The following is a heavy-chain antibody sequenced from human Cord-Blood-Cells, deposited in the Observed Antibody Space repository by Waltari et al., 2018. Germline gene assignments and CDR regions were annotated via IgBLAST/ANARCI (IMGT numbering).Heavy chain of an antibody. J-gene: IGHJ5*02. V-gene: IGHV1-69*06. Sequence: EWMGGIIPIFGTANYAQKFQGRVTITADKSTSTAYMELSSLRSEDTAVYYCVREPTGYSSSWYWFDPWGQGTLVTVSS. CDR3: VREPTGYSSSWYWFDP. CDR2: IIPIFGTA. D-gene: IGHD6-13*01.